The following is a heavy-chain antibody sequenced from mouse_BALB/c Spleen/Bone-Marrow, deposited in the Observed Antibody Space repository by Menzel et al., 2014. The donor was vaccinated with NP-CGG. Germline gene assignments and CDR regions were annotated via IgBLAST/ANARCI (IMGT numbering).Heavy chain of an antibody. CDR2: INPGSGGT. V-gene: IGHV1-54*01. CDR1: GYAFTNYL. CDR3: ARWDYAMDY. J-gene: IGHJ4*01. Sequence: QVQLKESGAELVRPGTSVKVSCKASGYAFTNYLIDWVKQRPGQGLEWIGVINPGSGGTNYNEKFKGKATLTADKSSSTAYMQLSSLTSDDSAVYFCARWDYAMDYWGQGTSVTVSS.